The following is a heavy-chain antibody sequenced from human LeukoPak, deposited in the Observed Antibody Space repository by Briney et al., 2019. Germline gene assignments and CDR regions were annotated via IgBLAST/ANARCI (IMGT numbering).Heavy chain of an antibody. J-gene: IGHJ5*02. CDR2: ISAYNGNT. Sequence: GASVKVSFRGSGYSFTSYGISWVRQAPGQGLEWMGWISAYNGNTKYVQKLQGRVTMTTDTPTRKDYMEARSLRTEDTSVYYSARESERVRVVIQRWFDPWSQGTLVTVSS. CDR3: ARESERVRVVIQRWFDP. D-gene: IGHD3-10*01. CDR1: GYSFTSYG. V-gene: IGHV1-18*01.